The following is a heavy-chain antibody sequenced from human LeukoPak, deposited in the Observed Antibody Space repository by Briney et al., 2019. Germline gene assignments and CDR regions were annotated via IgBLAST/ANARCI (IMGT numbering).Heavy chain of an antibody. CDR1: GFTFRVYS. J-gene: IGHJ4*01. Sequence: GGSLRLSCAASGFTFRVYSMSWVRQAPGKGLEWVSSISGSGGSTYYADSVKGRFTISRDNSKNTLYLRMNSLRGEDTALYYCAKDQCYDMWSGPEPGGHGTLVTVSS. D-gene: IGHD3-3*01. V-gene: IGHV3-23*01. CDR3: AKDQCYDMWSGPEP. CDR2: ISGSGGST.